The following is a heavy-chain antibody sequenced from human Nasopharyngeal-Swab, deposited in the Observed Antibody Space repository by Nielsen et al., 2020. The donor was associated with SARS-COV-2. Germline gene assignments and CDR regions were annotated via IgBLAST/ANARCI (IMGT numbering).Heavy chain of an antibody. D-gene: IGHD5/OR15-5a*01. CDR3: TTQRLGSTFYYFDY. J-gene: IGHJ4*02. CDR2: IKSKTDGGTT. Sequence: GESLKISYAASGFTFSNAWMSWVRQAPGKGLEWVGRIKSKTDGGTTDYAAPVKGRFTISRDDSKNTLYLQMNSLKTEDTAVYYCTTQRLGSTFYYFDYWGQGTLVTVSS. CDR1: GFTFSNAW. V-gene: IGHV3-15*01.